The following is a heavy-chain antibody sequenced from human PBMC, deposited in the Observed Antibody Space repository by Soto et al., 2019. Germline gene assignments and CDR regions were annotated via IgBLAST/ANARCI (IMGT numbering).Heavy chain of an antibody. CDR1: GYALTSYG. J-gene: IGHJ4*02. Sequence: ASVKVSCKASGYALTSYGSGWVRQAPGQRLEWMGWINAYNGNTKYSQKLQGRVTITRDTSTSTAYMELSSLRSEDTAVYYCARVVRGVILYFDYWGQGTLVTVSS. D-gene: IGHD3-10*01. V-gene: IGHV1-18*01. CDR2: INAYNGNT. CDR3: ARVVRGVILYFDY.